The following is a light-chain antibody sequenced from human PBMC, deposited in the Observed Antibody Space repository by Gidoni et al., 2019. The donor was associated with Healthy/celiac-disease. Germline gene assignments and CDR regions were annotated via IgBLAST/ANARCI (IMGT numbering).Light chain of an antibody. J-gene: IGKJ4*01. CDR2: DAS. CDR3: QQHNSWPLA. CDR1: RSVSNY. V-gene: IGKV3-11*01. Sequence: EIVLAQSPATLSLSPGARATPSCRASRSVSNYLAWYQQKPGQAPRLLIYDASKRATGIPSRFSGSGSGTDFTLTISSLEPEDFALYYCQQHNSWPLAFXGXTKVEIK.